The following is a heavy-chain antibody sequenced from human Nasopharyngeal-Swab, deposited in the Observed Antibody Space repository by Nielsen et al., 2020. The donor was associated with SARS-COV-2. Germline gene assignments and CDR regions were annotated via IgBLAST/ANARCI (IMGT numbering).Heavy chain of an antibody. CDR3: ARRGRIPVYGTSDDFYYYLDV. CDR2: T. Sequence: SGTLSLTCTVSGDSISSYYWAWIRQPPGKGLEWIGSTNYNPSLTSRVTISVDTSKNQFSLRLTSVTAADTAIYYCARRGRIPVYGTSDDFYYYLDVWGKGTRVTVSS. D-gene: IGHD6-19*01. CDR1: GDSISSYY. V-gene: IGHV4-59*08. J-gene: IGHJ6*03.